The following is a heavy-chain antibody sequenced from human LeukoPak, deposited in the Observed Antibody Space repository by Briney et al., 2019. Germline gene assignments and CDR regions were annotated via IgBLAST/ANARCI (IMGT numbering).Heavy chain of an antibody. V-gene: IGHV4-59*01. D-gene: IGHD3-22*01. CDR3: ARAREAYYYDSSGYYYLSYFDY. J-gene: IGHJ4*02. CDR2: IYYSGST. CDR1: GGSISSYY. Sequence: PSETLSLTCTVSGGSISSYYWSWIRQPPGKGLEWVGYIYYSGSTNYNPSLKSRVTISVDTSKNQFSLKLSSVTAADTAVYYCARAREAYYYDSSGYYYLSYFDYWGQGTLVTVSS.